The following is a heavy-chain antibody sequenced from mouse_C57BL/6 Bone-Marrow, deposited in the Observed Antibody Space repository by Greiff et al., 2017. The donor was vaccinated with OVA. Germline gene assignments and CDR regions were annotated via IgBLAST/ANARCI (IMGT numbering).Heavy chain of an antibody. Sequence: QVQLKQPGAELVRPGSSVKLSCKASGYTFTSYWMDWVKQRPGQGLEWIGNIYPSDSETHYNQKFKDKATLTVDKSSSTAYMQLSSLTSEDSAVYYCASSLLLRYCYAMDDWGQGTSVTVSS. J-gene: IGHJ4*01. D-gene: IGHD1-1*01. CDR1: GYTFTSYW. V-gene: IGHV1-61*01. CDR3: ASSLLLRYCYAMDD. CDR2: IYPSDSET.